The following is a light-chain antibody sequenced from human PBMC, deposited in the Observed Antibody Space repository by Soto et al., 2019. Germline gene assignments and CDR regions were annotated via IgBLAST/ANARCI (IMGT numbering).Light chain of an antibody. CDR3: QQYNSYSGT. CDR1: QSISSW. CDR2: DAS. Sequence: IQMTQSPSTLSASVGYRVPITCRASQSISSWLAWYQQKPGKAPTLLIYDASSLESGVPSRFSGSGSGTEFTLTISSLQPDDFATYYCQQYNSYSGTFGQGTKVDIK. V-gene: IGKV1-5*01. J-gene: IGKJ1*01.